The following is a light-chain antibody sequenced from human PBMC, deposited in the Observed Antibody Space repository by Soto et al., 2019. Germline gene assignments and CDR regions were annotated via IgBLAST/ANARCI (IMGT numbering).Light chain of an antibody. CDR1: QSVSSSQ. CDR3: QFYGSSLIT. CDR2: GAS. J-gene: IGKJ5*01. V-gene: IGKV3-20*01. Sequence: EIVLTQSPGTLSLSPGEGATLSCRAGQSVSSSQLAWYQQKPGQAPRLLVYGASSRATGIPERFSGSVSETDFTLTISRLEPEDFAVYYCQFYGSSLITFGQGTRLEI.